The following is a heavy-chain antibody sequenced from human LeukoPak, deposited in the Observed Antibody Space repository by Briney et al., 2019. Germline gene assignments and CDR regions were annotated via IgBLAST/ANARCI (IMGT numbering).Heavy chain of an antibody. CDR2: ISYDGSNK. J-gene: IGHJ4*02. CDR3: ARGSSSWYFDY. CDR1: GGSFSGYY. Sequence: LSLTCAVYGGSFSGYYWSWIRQPPGKGLEWVAVISYDGSNKYYADSVKGRFTISRDNSKNTLYLQMNSLRAEDTAVYYCARGSSSWYFDYWGQGTLVTVSS. V-gene: IGHV3-30-3*01. D-gene: IGHD6-13*01.